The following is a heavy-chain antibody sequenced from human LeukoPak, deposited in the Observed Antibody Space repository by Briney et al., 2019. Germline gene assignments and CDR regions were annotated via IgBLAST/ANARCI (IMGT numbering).Heavy chain of an antibody. J-gene: IGHJ4*02. V-gene: IGHV3-74*01. CDR3: ARSDTAMVLLN. CDR1: GFTFSSYW. D-gene: IGHD5-18*01. Sequence: GSLRLSCAASGFTFSSYWMHWVRQAPGKGLVWVSRINSDGSSTSYADSVKGRFTISRDNAKNTLYLQMNSLRAEDTAVYYCARSDTAMVLLNWGQGTLVTVSS. CDR2: INSDGSST.